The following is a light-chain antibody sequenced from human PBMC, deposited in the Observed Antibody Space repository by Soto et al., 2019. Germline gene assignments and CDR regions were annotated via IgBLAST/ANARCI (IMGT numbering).Light chain of an antibody. Sequence: DVVMTQSPLSLPVTLGQPASISCRSSQSLVYSDGNTYLNWFQQRPGQSPRRLIYKVSNRDSGVPDRFSGRGSRTYFTLKISRVEGWEVGVYYCMQGRHWPPTFGGGTKVDIK. CDR3: MQGRHWPPT. J-gene: IGKJ4*01. CDR1: QSLVYSDGNTY. V-gene: IGKV2-30*01. CDR2: KVS.